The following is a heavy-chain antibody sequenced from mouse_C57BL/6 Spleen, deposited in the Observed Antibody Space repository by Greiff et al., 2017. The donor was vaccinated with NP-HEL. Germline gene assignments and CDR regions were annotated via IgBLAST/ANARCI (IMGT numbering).Heavy chain of an antibody. D-gene: IGHD2-4*01. CDR2: ISSGGSYT. V-gene: IGHV5-6*01. CDR3: ARHVRNYDYSWFAY. J-gene: IGHJ3*01. CDR1: GFTFSSYG. Sequence: EVKLQESGGDLVKPGGSLKLSCAASGFTFSSYGMSWVRRTPDKRLEWVATISSGGSYTYYPDSVKGRFTISRDNAKNTLYLQMSSLKSEDTAMYYCARHVRNYDYSWFAYWGQGTLVTVSA.